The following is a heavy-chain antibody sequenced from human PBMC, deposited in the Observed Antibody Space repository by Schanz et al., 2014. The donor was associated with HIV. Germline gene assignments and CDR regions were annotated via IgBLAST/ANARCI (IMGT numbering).Heavy chain of an antibody. D-gene: IGHD5-18*01. V-gene: IGHV3-7*01. Sequence: VHLVESGGGLVKPGRSLRLSCAASGFRFRSYWMSWVRQAPGKGLEWVANIKEDGIEKYYVDSVKGRFTISRDNAKNSLYLNMYSLRAEDTAVYFCAKSNGGDTAVVQYYFDYWGQGTLVSVSS. CDR3: AKSNGGDTAVVQYYFDY. CDR2: IKEDGIEK. J-gene: IGHJ4*02. CDR1: GFRFRSYW.